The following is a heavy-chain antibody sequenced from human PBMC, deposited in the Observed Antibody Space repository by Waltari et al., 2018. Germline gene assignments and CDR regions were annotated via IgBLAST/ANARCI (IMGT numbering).Heavy chain of an antibody. CDR2: IYLADSDT. CDR3: AKPRISGWYYSGMDV. J-gene: IGHJ6*02. CDR1: GYSFTDYW. D-gene: IGHD6-13*01. V-gene: IGHV5-51*01. Sequence: EVQLVQSGPEVKNPGESLKISCQGYGYSFTDYWIAWVRQMPGKGLEWMGIIYLADSDTRYGPSFQGQVTISADKSINTAYLQWSSLKASDTAVYYCAKPRISGWYYSGMDVWGQGTSVTVAS.